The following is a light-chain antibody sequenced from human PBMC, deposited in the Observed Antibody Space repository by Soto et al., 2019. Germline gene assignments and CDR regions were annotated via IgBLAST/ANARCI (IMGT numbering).Light chain of an antibody. V-gene: IGKV4-1*01. CDR1: QTVLSSSNNKNY. CDR2: WAS. Sequence: DIVMTQSPASLAVSLGERATINCKTSQTVLSSSNNKNYLIWYQQKPGQPPKLLISWASTRESGVPDRFSRSECGPDFTLAVCSRPADDVAVYHCQRCCSAPLTFGGGTKVEI. CDR3: QRCCSAPLT. J-gene: IGKJ4*01.